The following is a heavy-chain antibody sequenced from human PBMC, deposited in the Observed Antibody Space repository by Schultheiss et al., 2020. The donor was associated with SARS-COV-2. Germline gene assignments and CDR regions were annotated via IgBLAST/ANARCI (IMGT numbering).Heavy chain of an antibody. D-gene: IGHD2-21*02. Sequence: GESLKISCAASGFTFSNYAMHWVRQAPGKGLEWVPGIKSDGTTIYADSVKGRFTISRDNSKNTLYLQMNSLRAEDTAMYYCAREITGGDLYWYFDLWGRGTLVTVSS. CDR2: IKSDGTT. J-gene: IGHJ2*01. CDR1: GFTFSNYA. CDR3: AREITGGDLYWYFDL. V-gene: IGHV3-74*01.